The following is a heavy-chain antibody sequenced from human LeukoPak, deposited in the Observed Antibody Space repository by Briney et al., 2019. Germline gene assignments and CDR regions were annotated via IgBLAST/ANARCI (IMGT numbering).Heavy chain of an antibody. CDR2: IYTSGST. D-gene: IGHD1-26*01. V-gene: IGHV4-4*07. J-gene: IGHJ3*02. CDR3: ARGRVVGASDAFDI. Sequence: KPSETLSLTCTVSGGSISSYYWSWIRQPAGEGLEWIGRIYTSGSTNYNPSLKSRVTMSVDTSKNQFSLKLSSVTAADTAVYYCARGRVVGASDAFDIWGQGTMVTVSS. CDR1: GGSISSYY.